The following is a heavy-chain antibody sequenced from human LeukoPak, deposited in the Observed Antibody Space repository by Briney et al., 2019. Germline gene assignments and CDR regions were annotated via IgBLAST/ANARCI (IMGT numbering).Heavy chain of an antibody. J-gene: IGHJ4*02. D-gene: IGHD3-16*01. Sequence: PSETLSLTCAVYGGFFSGYYWSWIRQPPGKGLEWIGEINHSGSTNYNPSLKSRVTISVDTSKNQFSLKLSSVTAADTAVYYCARVNWGENFDYWGQGTLVTVSS. V-gene: IGHV4-34*01. CDR2: INHSGST. CDR3: ARVNWGENFDY. CDR1: GGFFSGYY.